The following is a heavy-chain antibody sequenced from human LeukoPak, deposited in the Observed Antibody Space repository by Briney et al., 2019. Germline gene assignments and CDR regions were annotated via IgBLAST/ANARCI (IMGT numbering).Heavy chain of an antibody. CDR2: TSGDGGAT. CDR1: GFTFSSYA. J-gene: IGHJ4*02. V-gene: IGHV3-23*01. Sequence: GGSLRLSCAASGFTFSSYAMIWVRQSTWKGLEWVSSTSGDGGATYYSNSVKGRFTISRDNSRNTLYLQMNSLRAEDTAVYYCAKDRPNYYGSNGHYYRRDGDYWGQGTLVTVSS. D-gene: IGHD3-22*01. CDR3: AKDRPNYYGSNGHYYRRDGDY.